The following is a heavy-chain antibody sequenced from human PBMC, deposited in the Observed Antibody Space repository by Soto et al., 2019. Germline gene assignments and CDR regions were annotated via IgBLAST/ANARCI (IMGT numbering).Heavy chain of an antibody. V-gene: IGHV3-30-3*01. CDR2: ISYDGSNK. D-gene: IGHD2-8*01. Sequence: QVQLVESGGGVVQPGRSLRLSCAASGFTFSSYAMHWVRQAPGKGLEWVAVISYDGSNKYYADSVKGRFTISRDNSKNTLYLQMNSLRAEDTAVYYCARDTDTIVLMVYAIKGTYGMDVWGQGTTVTVSS. J-gene: IGHJ6*02. CDR3: ARDTDTIVLMVYAIKGTYGMDV. CDR1: GFTFSSYA.